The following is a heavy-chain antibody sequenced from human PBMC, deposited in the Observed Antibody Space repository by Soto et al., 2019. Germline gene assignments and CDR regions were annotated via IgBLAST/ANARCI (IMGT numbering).Heavy chain of an antibody. CDR2: LNGSGGST. V-gene: IGHV3-23*01. J-gene: IGHJ4*02. CDR3: ARGLSAGKGSQPDY. CDR1: GFTFSNYA. D-gene: IGHD2-2*01. Sequence: PGGSLRLSCAASGFTFSNYAMTWVRQAPGKGLEWVSGLNGSGGSTSSADSVKGRFAISRDNSKNTLYLQMNSLRDGDTAVYYCARGLSAGKGSQPDYWGQATLVTVS.